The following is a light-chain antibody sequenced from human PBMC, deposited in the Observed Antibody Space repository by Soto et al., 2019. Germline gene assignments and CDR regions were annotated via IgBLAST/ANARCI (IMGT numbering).Light chain of an antibody. CDR2: GAS. J-gene: IGKJ2*01. CDR1: QSVDSD. Sequence: EVVVTQPPATLSVSPGERVTLSCRASQSVDSDVAWFQHKPGQAPRLLIYGASTRAAGIPGRFSGSGYETDFTFTISSLEPEDSATYFCQQYNTWVRGTFGQGTKLEIK. V-gene: IGKV3-15*01. CDR3: QQYNTWVRGT.